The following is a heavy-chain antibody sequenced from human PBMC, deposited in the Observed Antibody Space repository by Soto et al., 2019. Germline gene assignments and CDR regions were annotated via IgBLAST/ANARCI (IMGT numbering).Heavy chain of an antibody. V-gene: IGHV5-10-1*01. CDR2: IDPSDSYT. CDR1: GYSFTSYW. D-gene: IGHD6-6*01. J-gene: IGHJ6*02. Sequence: PGESLKISCKGSGYSFTSYWISWVRQMPGKGLEWMGRIDPSDSYTNYSPSFQGHVTISADKSISTAYLQWSSLKASDTAMYYCARRGHGAWGSSVPFWVWGQGTTVTVSS. CDR3: ARRGHGAWGSSVPFWV.